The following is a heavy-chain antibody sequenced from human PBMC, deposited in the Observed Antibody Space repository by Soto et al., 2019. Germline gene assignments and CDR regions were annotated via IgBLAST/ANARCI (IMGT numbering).Heavy chain of an antibody. CDR2: IKGEADGGTT. J-gene: IGHJ4*02. Sequence: GGSRRLSCAASGFTFSTAWMSWVRQAPGKGLEWVGRIKGEADGGTTDYAAPVKGRITISRDHSKDTLYLQMNSLKTEDTAVYYCTTGLSNGYYNFDYWGQGT. CDR3: TTGLSNGYYNFDY. D-gene: IGHD3-22*01. CDR1: GFTFSTAW. V-gene: IGHV3-15*01.